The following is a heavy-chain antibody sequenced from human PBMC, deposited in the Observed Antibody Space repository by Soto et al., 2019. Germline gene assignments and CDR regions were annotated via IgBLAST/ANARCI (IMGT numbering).Heavy chain of an antibody. CDR2: IDPSDAYT. D-gene: IGHD3-22*01. V-gene: IGHV5-10-1*01. Sequence: PVESRRLSCKSSGYSFTSYSISWVRQMPGNGLEWMGGIDPSDAYTNYSPSFQGHVTISADKSISTAYLQWSSLKASDTAMYYCAKSPYCYDSSGSLPFDVWGQGTLVTVS. CDR1: GYSFTSYS. CDR3: AKSPYCYDSSGSLPFDV. J-gene: IGHJ4*02.